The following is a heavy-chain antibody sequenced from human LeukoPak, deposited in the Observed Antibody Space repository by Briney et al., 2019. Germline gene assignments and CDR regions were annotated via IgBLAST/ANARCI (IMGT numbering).Heavy chain of an antibody. J-gene: IGHJ4*02. V-gene: IGHV3-48*03. CDR3: ARERWGAGYSSSWYDY. Sequence: PGGSLRLSCAASGFTFSSYEMNWVRQAPGKGLEGVSYISSSGSTIYYADSVKGRFTISRDNAKNSLYLQMNSLRAEDTAVYYCARERWGAGYSSSWYDYWGQGTLVTVSS. CDR2: ISSSGSTI. D-gene: IGHD6-13*01. CDR1: GFTFSSYE.